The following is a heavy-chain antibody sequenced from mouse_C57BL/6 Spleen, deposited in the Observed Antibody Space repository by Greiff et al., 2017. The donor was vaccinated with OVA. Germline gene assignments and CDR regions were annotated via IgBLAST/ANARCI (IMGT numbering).Heavy chain of an antibody. CDR2: IYPGDGDT. Sequence: VQLQQSGPELVKPGASVKISCKASGYAFSSSWMNWVKQRPGKGLEWIGRIYPGDGDTNYNGKFKGKATLTADKSSSTAYMQLSSLTSEDSAVYFCARAPYYDWFAYWGQGTLVTVSA. D-gene: IGHD2-4*01. J-gene: IGHJ3*01. CDR3: ARAPYYDWFAY. V-gene: IGHV1-82*01. CDR1: GYAFSSSW.